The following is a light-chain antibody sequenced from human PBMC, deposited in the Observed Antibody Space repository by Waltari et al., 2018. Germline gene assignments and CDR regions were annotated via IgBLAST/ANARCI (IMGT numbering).Light chain of an antibody. CDR3: AAWDVSLNAWV. Sequence: QSVLTQPPSTSGTPGQRVTISCSGSSSNIGSKTVNWYQQVPGTAPKLLFYTDNQRPSGDPDRFSGSESGTSASLAISGLQSEDEADYYCAAWDVSLNAWVFGGGTKLTVL. V-gene: IGLV1-44*01. J-gene: IGLJ3*02. CDR1: SSNIGSKT. CDR2: TDN.